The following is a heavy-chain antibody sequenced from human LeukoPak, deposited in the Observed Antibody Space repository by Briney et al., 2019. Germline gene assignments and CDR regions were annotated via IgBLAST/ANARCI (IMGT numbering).Heavy chain of an antibody. D-gene: IGHD3-22*01. CDR3: ARDCHDSRGYYDGAFDI. CDR1: GFTFSTYE. V-gene: IGHV3-48*03. J-gene: IGHJ3*02. CDR2: ISSSGSTL. Sequence: GGSLRLSCEASGFTFSTYEMNWVRQAPGKGLEWVSYISSSGSTLYYADSVKGRFTISRDNAKSSLYLQMNSLRAEDTAVYYCARDCHDSRGYYDGAFDIWGQGTMVTVSS.